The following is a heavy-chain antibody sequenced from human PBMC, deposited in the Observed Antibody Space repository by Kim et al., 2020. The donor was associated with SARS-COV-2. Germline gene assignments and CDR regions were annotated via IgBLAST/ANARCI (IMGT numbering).Heavy chain of an antibody. CDR2: ISSSSSYI. V-gene: IGHV3-21*04. CDR1: GFTFSSYS. D-gene: IGHD3-22*01. J-gene: IGHJ1*01. CDR3: ARDPPGDSSGYQEYFQH. Sequence: GGSLRLSCAASGFTFSSYSMNWVRQAPGKGLEWVSSISSSSSYIYYADSVKGRFTISRDNAKNSLYLQMNSLRAEDTAVYYCARDPPGDSSGYQEYFQHWGQGTLVTVSS.